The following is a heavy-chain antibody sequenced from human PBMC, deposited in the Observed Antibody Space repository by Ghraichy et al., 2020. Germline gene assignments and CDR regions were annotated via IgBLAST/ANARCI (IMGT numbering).Heavy chain of an antibody. Sequence: GGSLRLSCAASGLIFSSYWMTWVRQAPGKGLEWVANINQDGREKYYVGSVKGLFTISRDNAKNSLYLQMNNLSAEDTAVYYCSSGDTFDIWGRGTMVTVSS. D-gene: IGHD3-10*01. CDR1: GLIFSSYW. CDR2: INQDGREK. V-gene: IGHV3-7*03. J-gene: IGHJ3*02. CDR3: SSGDTFDI.